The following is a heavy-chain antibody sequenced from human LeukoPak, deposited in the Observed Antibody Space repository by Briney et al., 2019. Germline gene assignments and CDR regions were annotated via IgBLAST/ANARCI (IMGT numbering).Heavy chain of an antibody. CDR1: GGSISSHY. J-gene: IGHJ6*03. Sequence: SETLSLTCTVSGGSISSHYWSWIRQPPGKGLEWIGYIYYSGSTNYNPCLKSRVTISVDTSKNQSSLKLSTVTAADTAVYYCARAYYDFWSGYYYYYYMDVWGKGTTVTVSS. V-gene: IGHV4-59*11. CDR3: ARAYYDFWSGYYYYYYMDV. CDR2: IYYSGST. D-gene: IGHD3-3*01.